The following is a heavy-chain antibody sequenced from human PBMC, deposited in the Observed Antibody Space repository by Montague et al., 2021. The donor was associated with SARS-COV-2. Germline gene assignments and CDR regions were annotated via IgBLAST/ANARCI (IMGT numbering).Heavy chain of an antibody. D-gene: IGHD1-26*01. Sequence: SETLSLTCSVSGDSMNGSNPYWGWIRQPPGKGLESIGSISYTGSTSYNASLKSRVTMSVDTSKNEFSLRLSSVTASDTAVYYCARLYIQKTLVGASRRRWFDPWGQGTLVTVSS. CDR1: GDSMNGSNPY. CDR3: ARLYIQKTLVGASRRRWFDP. V-gene: IGHV4-39*01. CDR2: ISYTGST. J-gene: IGHJ5*02.